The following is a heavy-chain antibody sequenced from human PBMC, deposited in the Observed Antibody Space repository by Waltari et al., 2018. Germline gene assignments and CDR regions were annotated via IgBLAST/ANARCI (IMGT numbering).Heavy chain of an antibody. CDR3: ARDPGATSGRYFDL. CDR1: GFTFSSYA. D-gene: IGHD1-26*01. J-gene: IGHJ2*01. V-gene: IGHV3-30*04. Sequence: QVQLVESGGGVVQPGRSLRLSCAASGFTFSSYAMHWVPQAPGKGLEWVAVISYDGSNKYYADSVKGRFTISRDNSKNTLYLQMNSLRAEDTAVYYCARDPGATSGRYFDLWGRGTLVTVSS. CDR2: ISYDGSNK.